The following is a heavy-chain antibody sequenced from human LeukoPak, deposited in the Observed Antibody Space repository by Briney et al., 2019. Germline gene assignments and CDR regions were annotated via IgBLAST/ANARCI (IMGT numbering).Heavy chain of an antibody. D-gene: IGHD2/OR15-2a*01. CDR1: GGTFSSYA. Sequence: SVKVSCKASGGTFSSYAISWVRQAPGQGLEWMGGIIPIFGTANYAQKFQGRVTITTDESTSTAYMELSSLRSEDTAAYYCAILNTAQNPNFDYWGQGTLVTVSS. CDR3: AILNTAQNPNFDY. V-gene: IGHV1-69*05. J-gene: IGHJ4*02. CDR2: IIPIFGTA.